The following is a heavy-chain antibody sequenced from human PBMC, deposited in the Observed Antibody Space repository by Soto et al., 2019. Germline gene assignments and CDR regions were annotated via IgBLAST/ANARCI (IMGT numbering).Heavy chain of an antibody. D-gene: IGHD6-13*01. CDR1: GASISDFY. V-gene: IGHV4-59*01. J-gene: IGHJ6*02. CDR2: IYYSGST. Sequence: SETLSLTCTVSGASISDFYWSWIRQPPGKGLEWIGYIYYSGSTNYNPALKSRVTISVDTSKNQFSPKLSSVTAADTAVYYCARDRAAAGTPYGMDVWGQGTTVTVSS. CDR3: ARDRAAAGTPYGMDV.